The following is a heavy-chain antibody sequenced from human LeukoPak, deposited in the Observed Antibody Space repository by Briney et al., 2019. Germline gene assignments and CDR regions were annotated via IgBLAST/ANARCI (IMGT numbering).Heavy chain of an antibody. CDR3: AREVNSSTWRPLDF. CDR1: GGSISSYY. D-gene: IGHD6-13*01. V-gene: IGHV4-4*07. J-gene: IGHJ4*02. CDR2: IYTSGST. Sequence: SETLSLTCTVSGGSISSYYGSWIRQPAGKGREWIGRIYTSGSTNYNPSLKSRVTMSVETSKNQFSLKLTSMTAAATAVYYCAREVNSSTWRPLDFWGQGTLVTVSS.